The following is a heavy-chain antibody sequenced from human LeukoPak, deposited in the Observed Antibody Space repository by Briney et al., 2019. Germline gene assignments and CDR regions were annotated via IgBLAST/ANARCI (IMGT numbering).Heavy chain of an antibody. CDR1: GGSISSSSYY. Sequence: SETLSLTCTVSGGSISSSSYYWGWIRQPPGKGLEWIGSIYYSGSTYYNPSLKSRVTISVDTSKNQFSLKLSSVTAADTAVYYCARETKEYYYGSGRFDYWGQGTLVTVSS. V-gene: IGHV4-39*07. CDR3: ARETKEYYYGSGRFDY. D-gene: IGHD3-10*01. J-gene: IGHJ4*02. CDR2: IYYSGST.